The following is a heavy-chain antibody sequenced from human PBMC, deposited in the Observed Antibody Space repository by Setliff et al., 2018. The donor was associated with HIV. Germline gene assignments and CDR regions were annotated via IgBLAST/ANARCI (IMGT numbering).Heavy chain of an antibody. V-gene: IGHV4-4*08. D-gene: IGHD3-10*01. Sequence: SETLSLTCTVSGGSINNYYWSWIRQPPGKGLEWIGYIYPNGSPDYPSGNIVYNPSFRSRVTLSLDTSKNQFSLKLTSVTAADAAVYYCTGYYNSGSYRLDYWGQGTPVTVSS. CDR3: TGYYNSGSYRLDY. CDR2: IYPNGSP. CDR1: GGSINNYY. J-gene: IGHJ4*02.